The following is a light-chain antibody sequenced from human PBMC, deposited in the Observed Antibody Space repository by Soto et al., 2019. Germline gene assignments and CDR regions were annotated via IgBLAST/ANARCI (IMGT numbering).Light chain of an antibody. CDR2: GVT. Sequence: QSALTQPASVSGSPGQSITISCIGTSNDVGGYNYVSWHQQHPGKAPKLLIQGVTKRPSGVSDRFSGSKSGNTASLTISGLQSEDEADYYCSSYRGGSTLVFGGWTKVTVL. J-gene: IGLJ1*01. CDR1: SNDVGGYNY. V-gene: IGLV2-14*01. CDR3: SSYRGGSTLV.